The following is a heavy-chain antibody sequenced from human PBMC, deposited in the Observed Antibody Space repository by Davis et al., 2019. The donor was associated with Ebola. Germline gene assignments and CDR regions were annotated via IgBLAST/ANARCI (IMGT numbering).Heavy chain of an antibody. CDR3: AKDRKANGYSFRYYFDY. CDR2: ISGGGRTI. D-gene: IGHD5-18*01. V-gene: IGHV3-48*02. CDR1: GFTFSDYW. Sequence: ESLKISCDGSGFTFSDYWMSWIRQAPGKGLEWVSYISGGGRTIYYADSVKGRFTISRDNAKNSLYLQMNSLRDEDTAVYYCAKDRKANGYSFRYYFDYWGQGTLVTVSS. J-gene: IGHJ4*02.